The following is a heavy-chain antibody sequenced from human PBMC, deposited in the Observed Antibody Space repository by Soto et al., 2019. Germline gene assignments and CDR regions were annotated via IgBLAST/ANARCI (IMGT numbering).Heavy chain of an antibody. CDR1: GGTFSSYA. Sequence: GASVKVSCKASGGTFSSYAISWVRQAPGQGLEWMGGIIPIFGTANYAQKFQGRVTITADESTSTAYMELSSLRSEDTAVYYCARDLGRDGYNYPFDYWGQGTLVTVS. CDR3: ARDLGRDGYNYPFDY. V-gene: IGHV1-69*13. J-gene: IGHJ4*02. CDR2: IIPIFGTA. D-gene: IGHD5-12*01.